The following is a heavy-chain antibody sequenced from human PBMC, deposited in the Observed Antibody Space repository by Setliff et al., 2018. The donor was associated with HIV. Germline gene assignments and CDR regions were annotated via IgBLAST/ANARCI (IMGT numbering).Heavy chain of an antibody. D-gene: IGHD5-18*01. CDR2: IKQGGSEK. CDR1: GFIFSSYW. Sequence: GGSLRLSCTASGFIFSSYWMSWVRQAPGKGLEWVANIKQGGSEKYYVDSVKGRITMSRDNAKNSLFLQRHSLRAEDTAVYYCARVADGYNSYFDYWGQGTVVTVSS. CDR3: ARVADGYNSYFDY. V-gene: IGHV3-7*01. J-gene: IGHJ4*02.